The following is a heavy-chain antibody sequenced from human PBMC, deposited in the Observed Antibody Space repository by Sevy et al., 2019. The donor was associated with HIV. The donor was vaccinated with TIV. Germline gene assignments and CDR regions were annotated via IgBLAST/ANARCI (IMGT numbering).Heavy chain of an antibody. CDR3: AKGSRATGSAFDV. Sequence: GGSLRLSCAASGFTFSSYGMHWVRQAPGKGLEWVAVVSYDGSHKYYGDSVKGRFTISRDNSKNTVSLQMNSLRGEDTAVYYCAKGSRATGSAFDVWGQGTVVTVS. D-gene: IGHD2-15*01. CDR2: VSYDGSHK. CDR1: GFTFSSYG. J-gene: IGHJ3*01. V-gene: IGHV3-30*18.